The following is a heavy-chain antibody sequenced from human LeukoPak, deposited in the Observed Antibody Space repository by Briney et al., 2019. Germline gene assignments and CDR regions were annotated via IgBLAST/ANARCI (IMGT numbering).Heavy chain of an antibody. CDR1: GFSFDDYC. CDR2: INWDGGAT. D-gene: IGHD6-19*01. J-gene: IGHJ4*02. CDR3: ARDLSSSWSMLGY. V-gene: IGHV3-20*04. Sequence: GGSLRLSCADSGFSFDDYCMSWVRQAPGKGLEWVSGINWDGGATHYADSVKGRFTISRDNDKNSLYLQMNSLTTDDTAVYYCARDLSSSWSMLGYWGQGTLVTISS.